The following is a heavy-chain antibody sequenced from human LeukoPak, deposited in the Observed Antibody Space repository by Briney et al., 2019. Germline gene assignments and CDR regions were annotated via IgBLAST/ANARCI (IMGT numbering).Heavy chain of an antibody. CDR1: GGSISSSSYY. D-gene: IGHD3-10*01. CDR2: IYYSGGT. CDR3: ARPNGSGSYYYFDY. V-gene: IGHV4-39*01. J-gene: IGHJ4*02. Sequence: SETLSLTCTVSGGSISSSSYYWGWIRQPPGKGLEWIGSIYYSGGTYYNPSLKSRVTISVDTSKNQFSLKLSSVTAADTAVYYCARPNGSGSYYYFDYWGQGTLVTVSS.